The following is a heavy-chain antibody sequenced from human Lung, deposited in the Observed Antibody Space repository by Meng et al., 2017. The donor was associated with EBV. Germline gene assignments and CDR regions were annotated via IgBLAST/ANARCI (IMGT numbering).Heavy chain of an antibody. CDR2: ISSSSSYI. CDR3: ARDPDGYGDYVEDY. V-gene: IGHV3-21*01. Sequence: EVQLVESGGGLVKPGGSLRLSCAASGFTFSSYSMNWVRQAPGKGLEWVSSISSSSSYIYYADSVKGRFTISRDNAKNSLYLQMNSLRAEDTAVYYCARDPDGYGDYVEDYWGQGTVVTVSS. CDR1: GFTFSSYS. D-gene: IGHD4-17*01. J-gene: IGHJ4*02.